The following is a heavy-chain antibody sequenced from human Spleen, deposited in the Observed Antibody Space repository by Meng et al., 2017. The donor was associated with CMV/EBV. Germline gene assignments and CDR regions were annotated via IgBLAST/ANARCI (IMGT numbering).Heavy chain of an antibody. Sequence: GESLKISCAASGFTFSSYWMSWVRQAPGKGLEWVANIKQDGSEKYYVDSVKGRFTISRDNAKNSLYLQMNSLRAEDTAVYYCARHSDKHRTQLAHYWGQGTLVTVSS. D-gene: IGHD2-2*01. V-gene: IGHV3-7*01. CDR3: ARHSDKHRTQLAHY. CDR1: GFTFSSYW. CDR2: IKQDGSEK. J-gene: IGHJ4*02.